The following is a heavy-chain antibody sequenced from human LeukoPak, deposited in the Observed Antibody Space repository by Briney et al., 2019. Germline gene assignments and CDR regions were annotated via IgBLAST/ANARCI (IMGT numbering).Heavy chain of an antibody. CDR1: GGSISSSSYY. Sequence: SGTLSLTCTVSGGSISSSSYYWGWIRQPPGKGLEWIGSIYYSGSTYYNPSLKSRVTISVDTSKNQFSLKLSSVTAADTAVYYCARHTWDSSGYYYFDYWGQGTLVTVSS. D-gene: IGHD3-22*01. V-gene: IGHV4-39*01. J-gene: IGHJ4*02. CDR3: ARHTWDSSGYYYFDY. CDR2: IYYSGST.